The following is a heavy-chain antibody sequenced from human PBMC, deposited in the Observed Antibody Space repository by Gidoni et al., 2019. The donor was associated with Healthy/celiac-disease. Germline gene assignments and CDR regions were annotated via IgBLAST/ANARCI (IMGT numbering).Heavy chain of an antibody. V-gene: IGHV5-10-1*03. CDR2: IAPSDSYT. CDR1: GYSFTSSW. Sequence: DVQLVQSGAEVNKPGASLRVSCPGSGYSFTSSWTSWVRQMPGKGLEWMGRIAPSDSYTNYSPSFQGHVTISADKSSSTAYLQWSSLKASDTAMYYCARQGRYYYDSSGLFDYWGQGTLVTVSS. J-gene: IGHJ4*02. D-gene: IGHD3-22*01. CDR3: ARQGRYYYDSSGLFDY.